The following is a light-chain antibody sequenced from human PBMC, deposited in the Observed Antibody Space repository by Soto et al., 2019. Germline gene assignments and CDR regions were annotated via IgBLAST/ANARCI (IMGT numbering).Light chain of an antibody. CDR3: QQRSNWPRT. CDR1: QSVSSY. CDR2: DAS. Sequence: EIVMTQSPGTLSVSPGERITLSCMASQSVSSYLAWYQQKPGQAPRLLIYDASSRATGIPARFSGSGSGTDFTLTISSLEPEDFAVYYCQQRSNWPRTFGQGTKVDIK. J-gene: IGKJ1*01. V-gene: IGKV3-11*01.